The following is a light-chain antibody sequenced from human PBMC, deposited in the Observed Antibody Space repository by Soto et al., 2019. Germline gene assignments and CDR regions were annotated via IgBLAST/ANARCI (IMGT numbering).Light chain of an antibody. Sequence: DIQITQSPSSLSASVGDRVTITCRASQSISSYLNWYQQKPGKAPKLLIYAASSLQSGVPSRFSGSGSGTDFTLTISSLQPEDFATYYCQQSYRTLWTFGQGTKVDI. CDR1: QSISSY. V-gene: IGKV1-39*01. J-gene: IGKJ1*01. CDR2: AAS. CDR3: QQSYRTLWT.